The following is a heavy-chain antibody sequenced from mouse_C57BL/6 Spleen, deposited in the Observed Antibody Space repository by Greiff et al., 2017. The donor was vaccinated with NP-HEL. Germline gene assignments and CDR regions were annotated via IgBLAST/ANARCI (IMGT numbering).Heavy chain of an antibody. V-gene: IGHV1-15*01. CDR3: TRELLLRSYYFDY. D-gene: IGHD1-1*01. Sequence: VQLQQSGAELVRPGASVTLSCKASGYTFTDYEMHWVKQTPVHGLEWIGAIDPETGGTAYNQKFKGKAILTADKSSSTAYMELRSLTSEDSAVYYCTRELLLRSYYFDYWGQGTTLTVSS. CDR2: IDPETGGT. CDR1: GYTFTDYE. J-gene: IGHJ2*01.